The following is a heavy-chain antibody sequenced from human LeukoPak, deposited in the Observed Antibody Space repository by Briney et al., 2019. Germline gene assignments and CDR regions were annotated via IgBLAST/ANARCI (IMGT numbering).Heavy chain of an antibody. V-gene: IGHV4-31*11. CDR2: IYYSGST. CDR1: GGSFSGYY. J-gene: IGHJ5*02. Sequence: SETLSLTCAVYGGSFSGYYWSWIRQHPGKGLEWIGYIYYSGSTYYNPSLKSRVTISVDTSKNQFSLKLSSVTAADTAVYYCARVRHWFDPWGQGTLVTVSS. CDR3: ARVRHWFDP.